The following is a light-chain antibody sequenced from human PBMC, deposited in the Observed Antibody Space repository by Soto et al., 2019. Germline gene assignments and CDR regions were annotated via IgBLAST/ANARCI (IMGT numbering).Light chain of an antibody. CDR2: DAS. J-gene: IGKJ1*01. CDR1: QSINSW. CDR3: QQYDSYSWT. V-gene: IGKV1-5*01. Sequence: IQMTQSPSTLSASVGDRVSITCRANQSINSWLAWYQQIPGKAPMLLIYDASTLHTAVPSRFSGSGSGTEFTLTITSLHPDDFATYYCQQYDSYSWTFGQGTKVDIK.